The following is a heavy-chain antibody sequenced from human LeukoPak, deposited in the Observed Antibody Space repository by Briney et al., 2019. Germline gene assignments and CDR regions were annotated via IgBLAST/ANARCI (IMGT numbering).Heavy chain of an antibody. V-gene: IGHV3-9*03. J-gene: IGHJ6*03. CDR2: ISWNSGSI. Sequence: GRSLRLSCAASGFTFDDYAMHWVRQAPGKGLEWVSGISWNSGSIGYADSVKGRFTISRDNAKNSLYLQMNSLRAEDMALHYCAKASFGYYYYMDVWGKGTMVTVSS. CDR1: GFTFDDYA. CDR3: AKASFGYYYYMDV. D-gene: IGHD3-16*01.